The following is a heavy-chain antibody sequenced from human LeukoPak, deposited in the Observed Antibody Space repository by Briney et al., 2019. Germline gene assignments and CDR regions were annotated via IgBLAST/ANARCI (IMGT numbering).Heavy chain of an antibody. V-gene: IGHV3-7*01. CDR1: GFTFSSHW. CDR3: ATVGNSMIVS. CDR2: IKQDGSEK. J-gene: IGHJ4*02. D-gene: IGHD2/OR15-2a*01. Sequence: GGSLRLSCAASGFTFSSHWMSWVRQAPGKGLEWVANIKQDGSEKYYVDSVKGRFTISRDNAKNSLYLQMNSLRAEDTAVYYCATVGNSMIVSWGQGTLVTVSS.